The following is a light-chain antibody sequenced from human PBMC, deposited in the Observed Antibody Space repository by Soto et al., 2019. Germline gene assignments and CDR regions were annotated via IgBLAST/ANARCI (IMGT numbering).Light chain of an antibody. Sequence: QSALTQPASVSGSPGQSITISCTGTTSDVGRYNYVSWYQQHPGKAPKLSISEVSTRPSGVSDRFSGSKSGNTASLTISGLQPEDEADYYCSSYTTISTLVFGGGTKLTVL. CDR1: TSDVGRYNY. J-gene: IGLJ2*01. CDR3: SSYTTISTLV. CDR2: EVS. V-gene: IGLV2-14*01.